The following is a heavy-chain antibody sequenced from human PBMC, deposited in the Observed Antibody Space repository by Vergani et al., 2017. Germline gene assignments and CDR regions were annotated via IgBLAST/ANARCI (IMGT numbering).Heavy chain of an antibody. CDR3: ARQPREMTTTLYYYGMDV. CDR2: IFPDDSDT. J-gene: IGHJ6*02. D-gene: IGHD5-24*01. V-gene: IGHV5-51*01. Sequence: EVQLVQSGAEVKKPGESLKISCKGFGYRFSSSWIGWVRQMPGKGLEWMGFIFPDDSDTRYSPSFQGQVTISADKSISTVYLQWSRLKASDTAIYYCARQPREMTTTLYYYGMDVWGQGTTVTVSS. CDR1: GYRFSSSW.